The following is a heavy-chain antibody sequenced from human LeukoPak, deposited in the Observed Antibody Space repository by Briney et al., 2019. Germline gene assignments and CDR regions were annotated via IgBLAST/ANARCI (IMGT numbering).Heavy chain of an antibody. Sequence: PGGSLRLSCAASGFTFSSYGMHWVRQAPGKGLEWVAVISYDGSNKYYADSVKSRFTISRDNSKNTLYLQMNSLRAEDTAVYYCAKDLNGRLVRGVDFDYWGQGTLVTVSS. V-gene: IGHV3-30*18. CDR1: GFTFSSYG. J-gene: IGHJ4*02. CDR3: AKDLNGRLVRGVDFDY. D-gene: IGHD3-10*01. CDR2: ISYDGSNK.